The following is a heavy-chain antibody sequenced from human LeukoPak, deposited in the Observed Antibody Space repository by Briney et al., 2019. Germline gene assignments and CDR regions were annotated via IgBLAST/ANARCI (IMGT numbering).Heavy chain of an antibody. CDR3: ARDQGRWLQPNWFDP. CDR1: GYTFTTYG. J-gene: IGHJ5*02. CDR2: ISAYNGNT. D-gene: IGHD5-24*01. V-gene: IGHV1-18*01. Sequence: ASVKVSCKASGYTFTTYGISWVRQAPGQGLEGMGWISAYNGNTNYAQKLQGRVTMTTDTSTSTAYMELRSLRSDDTAVYYCARDQGRWLQPNWFDPWGQGTLVTVSS.